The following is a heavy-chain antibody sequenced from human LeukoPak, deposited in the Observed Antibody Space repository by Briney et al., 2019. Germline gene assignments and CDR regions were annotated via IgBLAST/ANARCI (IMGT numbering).Heavy chain of an antibody. Sequence: GGSLRLSCAASGFTFDDYGMSWVRQAPGKGLEWVSGINWNGGSTGYADSVKGRFTISRDNAKNSLYLQMNSLRAEDTALYYCATLGYCTNGVRDKSPWAFDYWGQGTLVTVSS. CDR3: ATLGYCTNGVRDKSPWAFDY. J-gene: IGHJ4*02. CDR2: INWNGGST. D-gene: IGHD2-8*01. V-gene: IGHV3-20*04. CDR1: GFTFDDYG.